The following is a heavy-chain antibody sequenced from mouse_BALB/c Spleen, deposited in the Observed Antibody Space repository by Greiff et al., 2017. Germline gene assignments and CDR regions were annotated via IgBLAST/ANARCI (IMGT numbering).Heavy chain of an antibody. D-gene: IGHD2-1*01. CDR3: NAWGGNYFPFDY. J-gene: IGHJ2*01. V-gene: IGHV14-4*02. Sequence: VQLQQSGAELVRSGASVKLSCTASGFNIKDYYMHWVMQRPEQGLEWIGWIDPENGDTEYAPKFQGKATMTADTSSNTAYLQLSSLTSEDTAVYYCNAWGGNYFPFDYWGQGTTLTVSS. CDR1: GFNIKDYY. CDR2: IDPENGDT.